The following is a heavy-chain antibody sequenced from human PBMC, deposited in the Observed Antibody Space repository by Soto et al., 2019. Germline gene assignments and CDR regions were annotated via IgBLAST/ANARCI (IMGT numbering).Heavy chain of an antibody. J-gene: IGHJ4*02. D-gene: IGHD5-18*01. CDR1: RGTFNRYA. Sequence: QVQLVQAGAEVKKPGSSVKVSCLASRGTFNRYAINWVRQAPGHGLEWLGALVPQFGTPNYAQKFQDRVTIVADESTNTTSMELRGLTSDYTAVYYCARQNRDTPMVPFDVWGQGTLVTVSS. CDR2: LVPQFGTP. CDR3: ARQNRDTPMVPFDV. V-gene: IGHV1-69*01.